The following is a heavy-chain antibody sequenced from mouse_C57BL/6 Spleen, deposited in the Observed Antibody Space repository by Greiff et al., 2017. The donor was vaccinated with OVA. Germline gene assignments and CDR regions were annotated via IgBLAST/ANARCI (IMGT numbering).Heavy chain of an antibody. CDR2: INPSTGGT. J-gene: IGHJ1*03. CDR3: ANLYYDYDGGYFDV. D-gene: IGHD2-4*01. CDR1: GYSFTGYY. V-gene: IGHV1-42*01. Sequence: EVQLQESGPELVKPGASVKISCKASGYSFTGYYMNWVKQSPEKSLEWIGEINPSTGGTTYNQKFKAKATLTVDKSSSTAYMQLKSLTSEDSAVYYCANLYYDYDGGYFDVWGTGTTVTVSS.